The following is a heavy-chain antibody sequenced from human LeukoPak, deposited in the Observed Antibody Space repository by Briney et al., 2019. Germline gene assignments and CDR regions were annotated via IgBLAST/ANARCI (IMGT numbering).Heavy chain of an antibody. D-gene: IGHD6-13*01. V-gene: IGHV3-21*01. CDR3: ARDRSSSWSGGAFDI. CDR1: GFTFSSYS. Sequence: GGSLRLSCAASGFTFSSYSMNWVRQAPGKGLEWVSSISSSSSYIYYADSVKGRFTISRGNAKNSLYLQMNSLRAEDTAVYYCARDRSSSWSGGAFDIWGQGTMVTVSS. CDR2: ISSSSSYI. J-gene: IGHJ3*02.